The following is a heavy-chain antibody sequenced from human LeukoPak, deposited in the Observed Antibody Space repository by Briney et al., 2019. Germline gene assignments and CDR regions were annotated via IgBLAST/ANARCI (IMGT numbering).Heavy chain of an antibody. CDR2: IIPIFGTA. CDR3: AFGVSTVRLGGGYYYYYMDV. V-gene: IGHV1-69*05. J-gene: IGHJ6*03. Sequence: GASVKVSCKASGGTFSGYAISWVRQAPGQGLEWMGGIIPIFGTANYAQKFQGRVTITTDESTSTAYMELSSLRSEDTAVYYCAFGVSTVRLGGGYYYYYMDVWGKGPRSPSP. CDR1: GGTFSGYA. D-gene: IGHD3-10*01.